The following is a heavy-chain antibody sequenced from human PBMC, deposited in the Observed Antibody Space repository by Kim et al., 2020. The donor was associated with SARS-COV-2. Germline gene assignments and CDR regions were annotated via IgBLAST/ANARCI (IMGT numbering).Heavy chain of an antibody. CDR2: IKSKTDGGTT. Sequence: GGSLRLSCAASGFTFSNAWMSWVRQAPGKGLEWVGRIKSKTDGGTTDYAAPVKGRFTISRDDSKNTLYLQMNSLKTEDTAVYYCTTDPYYYDSSGSNWFDPWGQGTLVTVSS. V-gene: IGHV3-15*01. CDR3: TTDPYYYDSSGSNWFDP. CDR1: GFTFSNAW. D-gene: IGHD3-22*01. J-gene: IGHJ5*02.